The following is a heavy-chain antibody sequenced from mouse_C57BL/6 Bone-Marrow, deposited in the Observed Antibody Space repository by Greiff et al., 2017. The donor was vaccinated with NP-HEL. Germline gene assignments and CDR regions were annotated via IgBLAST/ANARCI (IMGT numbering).Heavy chain of an antibody. V-gene: IGHV1-81*01. CDR1: GYTFTSYG. J-gene: IGHJ4*01. Sequence: QVQLQQSGAELARPGASVKLSCKASGYTFTSYGISGVKQRTGQGLEWIGEIYPGSGNTYYNEKFKGKATLTADKSSSTAYMELRSLTSEDSAVYFCARGELYYSNPYYAMDYWGQGTSVTVSS. D-gene: IGHD2-5*01. CDR2: IYPGSGNT. CDR3: ARGELYYSNPYYAMDY.